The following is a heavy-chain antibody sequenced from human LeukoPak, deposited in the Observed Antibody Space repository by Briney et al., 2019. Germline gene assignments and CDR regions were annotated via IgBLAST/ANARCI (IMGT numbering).Heavy chain of an antibody. CDR1: GFTFSSYA. CDR2: ISGSGGST. Sequence: TGESLRLSCAASGFTFSSYAMSWVRQAPGKGMEWDSAISGSGGSTYYADSVKGRFTISRDNSKNTLYVEMNSLRAEGTAVYYCAKGRNDILTGGDWGQGALVTVSS. V-gene: IGHV3-23*01. CDR3: AKGRNDILTGGD. D-gene: IGHD3-9*01. J-gene: IGHJ4*02.